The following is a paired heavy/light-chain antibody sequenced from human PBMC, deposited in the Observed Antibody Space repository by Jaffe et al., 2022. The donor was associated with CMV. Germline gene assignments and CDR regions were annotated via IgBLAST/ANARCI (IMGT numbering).Light chain of an antibody. Sequence: QAVLTQPSSLSASPGASASLTCTLRSGINVGTYRIYWYQQKPGSPPQYLLRYKSDSDKQQGSGVPSRFSGSKDASANAGILLISGLQSEDEADYYCMIWHSSAWVFGGGTKLTVL. CDR1: SGINVGTYR. V-gene: IGLV5-45*03. CDR3: MIWHSSAWV. J-gene: IGLJ3*02. CDR2: YKSDSDK.
Heavy chain of an antibody. J-gene: IGHJ5*02. CDR3: AREREGGDDYGDYGADWFDP. D-gene: IGHD4-17*01. V-gene: IGHV6-1*01. CDR2: TYYRSKWYN. Sequence: QVQLQQSGPGLVKPSQTLSLTCAISGDSVSSNSAAWNWIRQSPSRGLEWLGRTYYRSKWYNDYAVSVKSRITINPDTSKNQFSLQLNSVTPEDTAVYYCAREREGGDDYGDYGADWFDPWGQGTLVTVSS. CDR1: GDSVSSNSAA.